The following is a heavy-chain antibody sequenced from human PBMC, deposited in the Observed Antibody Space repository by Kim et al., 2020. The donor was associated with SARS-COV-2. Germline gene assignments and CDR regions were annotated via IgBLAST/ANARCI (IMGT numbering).Heavy chain of an antibody. CDR2: IYYSGST. CDR3: ARGSGIYYDSSGYYYSDAFDI. D-gene: IGHD3-22*01. V-gene: IGHV4-31*03. J-gene: IGHJ3*02. Sequence: SETLSLTCTVSGVSISSGGYYWSWIRQHPGKGLEWIGYIYYSGSTYYNPSLKSRVTISVDTSKNQFSLKLSSVTAADTAVYYCARGSGIYYDSSGYYYSDAFDIWGQGTMVTVSS. CDR1: GVSISSGGYY.